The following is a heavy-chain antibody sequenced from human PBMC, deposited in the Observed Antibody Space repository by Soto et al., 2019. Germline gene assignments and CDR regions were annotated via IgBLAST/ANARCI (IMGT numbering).Heavy chain of an antibody. Sequence: QVQLVQSGAEVKKPGASVKVSCKASGYTFTSYGISWVRQAPGQGLEWMGVISAYNGNTNYAQKLQGRVTMTTDTSTSTGYMELRSLRSDDTAVYYCAKVISGLYNNWFDPWGQGTLVTVSS. CDR2: ISAYNGNT. J-gene: IGHJ5*02. CDR1: GYTFTSYG. CDR3: AKVISGLYNNWFDP. V-gene: IGHV1-18*01. D-gene: IGHD2-15*01.